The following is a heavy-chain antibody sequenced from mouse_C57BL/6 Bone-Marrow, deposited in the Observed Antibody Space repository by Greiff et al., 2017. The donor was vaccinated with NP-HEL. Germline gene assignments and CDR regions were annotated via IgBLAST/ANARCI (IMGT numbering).Heavy chain of an antibody. CDR2: IYPGDGDT. Sequence: QVQLQQSGPELVKPGASVKLSCTASGFAFSSSWMNWVKQRPGKGLEWIGRIYPGDGDTNYTGKFKGKATLTADNSSSTAYMQLSSLTSGDSAVYFCTRRKVEERDYWGQGTTLTVSS. CDR3: TRRKVEERDY. V-gene: IGHV1-82*01. CDR1: GFAFSSSW. J-gene: IGHJ2*01.